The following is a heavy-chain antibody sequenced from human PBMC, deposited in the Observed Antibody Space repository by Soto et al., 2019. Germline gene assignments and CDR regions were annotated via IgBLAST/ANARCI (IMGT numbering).Heavy chain of an antibody. Sequence: PSETLSLTCTVSGGSISSYYWSWIRQPPGKGLEWIGYIYYSGSTNYNPSLKSRVTISVDTSKNQFSLKLSSVTAADTAVYYCARSMDSSCYYYYYFLDVWGKGTTVTVSS. J-gene: IGHJ6*03. CDR3: ARSMDSSCYYYYYFLDV. CDR1: GGSISSYY. V-gene: IGHV4-59*08. CDR2: IYYSGST. D-gene: IGHD6-6*01.